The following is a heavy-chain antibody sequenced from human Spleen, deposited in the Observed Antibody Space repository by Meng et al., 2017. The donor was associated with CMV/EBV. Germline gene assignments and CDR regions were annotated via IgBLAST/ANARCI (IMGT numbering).Heavy chain of an antibody. CDR1: GGVSSSYA. D-gene: IGHD3-16*01. CDR3: ARGHDTGYVDP. J-gene: IGHJ5*01. V-gene: IGHV1-2*02. Sequence: ASVKVSCKAAGGVSSSYAINWVRQAPGQGLEWMAWINPKSGATNFAQNFQGRVTMTRDTSISTAYMELSGLTSDDTAVYYCARGHDTGYVDPWGQGTLVTVSS. CDR2: INPKSGAT.